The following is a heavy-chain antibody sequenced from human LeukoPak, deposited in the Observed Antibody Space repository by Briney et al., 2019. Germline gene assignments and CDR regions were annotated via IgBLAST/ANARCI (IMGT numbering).Heavy chain of an antibody. CDR2: ISGSGGST. V-gene: IGHV3-23*01. CDR3: AKDRPRPGGSY. D-gene: IGHD3-10*01. J-gene: IGHJ4*02. CDR1: EFTFNNYA. Sequence: GGSLRLSCVASEFTFNNYAMSWVRQAPGKGLEWVSAISGSGGSTYYADSVKGRFTISRDNSKNTLYLQMNSLRAEDTAVYYCAKDRPRPGGSYWGQGTLVTVSS.